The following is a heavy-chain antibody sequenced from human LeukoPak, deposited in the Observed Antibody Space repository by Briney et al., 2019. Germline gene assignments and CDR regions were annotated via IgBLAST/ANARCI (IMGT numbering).Heavy chain of an antibody. CDR1: GYTFTSSG. V-gene: IGHV1-18*01. D-gene: IGHD1-1*01. CDR3: ARKGTGVPFDY. J-gene: IGHJ4*02. CDR2: ISAYSGNT. Sequence: GASVKVSCKASGYTFTSSGISWVRQASGQGLEWMGWISAYSGNTNYAQKFQGRVTMTADTSTSTAYIDLRSLRSDDTAVYYCARKGTGVPFDYWGQGTLVTVSS.